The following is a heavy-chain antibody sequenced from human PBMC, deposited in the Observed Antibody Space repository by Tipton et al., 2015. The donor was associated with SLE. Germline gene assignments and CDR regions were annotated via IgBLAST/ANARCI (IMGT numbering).Heavy chain of an antibody. V-gene: IGHV4-4*02. J-gene: IGHJ4*02. D-gene: IGHD2-21*02. CDR1: GDSISSSHW. CDR3: ARASYGDQFSIDY. CDR2: TYHSGTT. Sequence: TLSLTCAVFGDSISSSHWWTWVRQPPGKGLEWIGETYHSGTTNYNSSLKSRVTMSVDKSKNQFSLNLSSVTAADTALYYCARASYGDQFSIDYWGQGTLVSVSS.